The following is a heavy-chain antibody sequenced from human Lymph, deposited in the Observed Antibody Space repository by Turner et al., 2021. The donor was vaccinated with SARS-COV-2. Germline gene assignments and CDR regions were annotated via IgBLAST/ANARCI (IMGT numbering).Heavy chain of an antibody. V-gene: IGHV3-43*02. CDR2: ISVEGGGK. CDR1: GFTFGGYA. Sequence: EVQLVESGGGVVQPGGSLRLSCAASGFTFGGYAMHWVRKARGRGLEGVGLISVEGGGKYYADTVKGRFTIARYNSKSDMSLKMNSLRAEDTGVYYCAEDPGYCSGGSCYYRTYFDFWGQGTLVTVSA. J-gene: IGHJ4*02. CDR3: AEDPGYCSGGSCYYRTYFDF. D-gene: IGHD2-15*01.